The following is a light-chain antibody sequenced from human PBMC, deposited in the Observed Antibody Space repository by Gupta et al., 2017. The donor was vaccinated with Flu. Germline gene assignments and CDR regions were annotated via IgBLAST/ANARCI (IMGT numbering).Light chain of an antibody. V-gene: IGLV2-8*01. Sequence: QSALNQPPSAAGSLGQSVTISCTGGSRDVGGYNYVSWYLQHPGRAPKLLIYEVNQRPSGVPDRFSGSKSGNTASLTVSGLQAEDEAAYFCSSYAGSNNVVFGGGTNLTVL. CDR2: EVN. CDR3: SSYAGSNNVV. CDR1: SRDVGGYNY. J-gene: IGLJ3*02.